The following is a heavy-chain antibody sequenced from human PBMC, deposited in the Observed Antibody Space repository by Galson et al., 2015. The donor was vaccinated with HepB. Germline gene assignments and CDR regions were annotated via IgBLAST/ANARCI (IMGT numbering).Heavy chain of an antibody. Sequence: SLRLSCAASGFPFSNYGMHWVRQAPGKGLEWVALISYDGTMKYYADSVQGRFIISRGNSKNTLYLQMNSLRPEDTAAYYCARFTGAQCAYSSSWAEAFDIWGQGTMVTVSS. J-gene: IGHJ3*02. CDR2: ISYDGTMK. D-gene: IGHD6-6*01. CDR1: GFPFSNYG. V-gene: IGHV3-30*03. CDR3: ARFTGAQCAYSSSWAEAFDI.